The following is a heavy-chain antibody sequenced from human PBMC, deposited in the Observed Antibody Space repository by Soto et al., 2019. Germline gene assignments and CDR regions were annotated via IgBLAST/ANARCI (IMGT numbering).Heavy chain of an antibody. V-gene: IGHV4-4*02. J-gene: IGHJ6*02. CDR2: IYHSGST. CDR1: GGSISSSNW. CDR3: ARRRPSGYDPCGMDV. D-gene: IGHD5-12*01. Sequence: QVQLQESGPGLVKPSGTLSLTCAVSGGSISSSNWWSWVRQPPGKGLEWIGEIYHSGSTNYNPSLKRRVTIAVDKSKNQFARKLSSVTAADTAVYYCARRRPSGYDPCGMDVWGQGTTVTVSS.